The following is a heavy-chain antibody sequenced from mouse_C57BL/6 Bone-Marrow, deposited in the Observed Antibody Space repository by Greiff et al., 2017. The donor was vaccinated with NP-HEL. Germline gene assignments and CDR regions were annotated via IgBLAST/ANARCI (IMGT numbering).Heavy chain of an antibody. J-gene: IGHJ4*01. CDR2: ISYDGSN. V-gene: IGHV3-6*01. D-gene: IGHD1-1*01. Sequence: EVKLMESGPGLVKPSQSLSLTCSVTGYSITSGYYWNWIRQFPGNKLEWMGYISYDGSNNYNPSLKNRISITRDTSKNQFFLKLNSVTTEDTATYYCARRITTVVSMDYWGQGTSVTVSS. CDR3: ARRITTVVSMDY. CDR1: GYSITSGYY.